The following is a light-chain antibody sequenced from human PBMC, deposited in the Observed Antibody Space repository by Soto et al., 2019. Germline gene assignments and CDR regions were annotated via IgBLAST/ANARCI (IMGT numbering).Light chain of an antibody. V-gene: IGKV1-17*01. CDR3: LQHKSYPWT. CDR2: DTT. CDR1: LNIREE. J-gene: IGKJ1*01. Sequence: DIQLAQSPSSLSASVGDRVTITCRASLNIREELDWYKQKPGKAPKRLIYDTTTLQSWVPSRFSGDGSGTEFTLTISSLQSEEFATYFCLQHKSYPWTVGKGTKVDIK.